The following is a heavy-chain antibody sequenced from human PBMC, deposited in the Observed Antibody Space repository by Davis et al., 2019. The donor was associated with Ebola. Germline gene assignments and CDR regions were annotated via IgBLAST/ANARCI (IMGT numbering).Heavy chain of an antibody. CDR1: GFTFSTYS. Sequence: PGGSLRLSCVASGFTFSTYSMSWVRQAPRKALEWVSSISSDSDYIYYADSAKGRFTISRDNAKNSLYLQMNSLRAEDTAVYYCAREEVYYGMDVWGKGTTVTVSS. V-gene: IGHV3-21*01. CDR2: ISSDSDYI. CDR3: AREEVYYGMDV. J-gene: IGHJ6*04.